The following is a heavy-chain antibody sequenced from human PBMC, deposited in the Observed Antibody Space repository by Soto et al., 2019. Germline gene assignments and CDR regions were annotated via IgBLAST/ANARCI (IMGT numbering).Heavy chain of an antibody. CDR2: IYYSGST. CDR1: GGSISSYC. J-gene: IGHJ5*02. CDR3: ARDQVPPALLGWFDP. Sequence: SETLSLTCTVSGGSISSYCWSWIRQPPGKGLEWIGYIYYSGSTNYNPSLKSRVTISVDTSKNQFSLKLSSVTAADTAVYYCARDQVPPALLGWFDPWGQGTLVTVSS. D-gene: IGHD2-2*01. V-gene: IGHV4-59*01.